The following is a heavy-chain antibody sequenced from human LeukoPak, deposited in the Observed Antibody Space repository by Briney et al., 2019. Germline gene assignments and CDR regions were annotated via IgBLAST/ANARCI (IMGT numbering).Heavy chain of an antibody. CDR3: ARGYKPASGKDGAFDI. Sequence: SETLSLTCSVSGDSISNYYWSWIRQSAGKGLEWIGRLYSSGSTDYNPSLKSRVSMSVDTSKNQFSLKLSSVTAADTALYCCARGYKPASGKDGAFDIWGQGTMVTVSS. CDR2: LYSSGST. V-gene: IGHV4-4*07. CDR1: GDSISNYY. D-gene: IGHD6-13*01. J-gene: IGHJ3*02.